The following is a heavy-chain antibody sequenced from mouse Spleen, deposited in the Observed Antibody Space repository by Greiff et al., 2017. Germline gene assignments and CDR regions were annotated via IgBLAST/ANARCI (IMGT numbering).Heavy chain of an antibody. CDR3: AREGSYFYAMDY. CDR2: IYPGDGDT. D-gene: IGHD2-10*01. CDR1: GYAFSSYW. J-gene: IGHJ4*01. Sequence: VQGVESGAELVKPGASVKISCKASGYAFSSYWMNWVKQRPGKGLEWIGQIYPGDGDTNYNGKFKGKATLTADKSSSTAYMQLSSLTSEDSAVYFCAREGSYFYAMDYWGQGTSVTVSS. V-gene: IGHV1-80*01.